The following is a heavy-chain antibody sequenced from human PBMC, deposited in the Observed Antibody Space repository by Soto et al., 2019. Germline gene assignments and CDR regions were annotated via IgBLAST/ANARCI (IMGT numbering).Heavy chain of an antibody. J-gene: IGHJ4*02. CDR2: IHHDGST. Sequence: PSETLSLTCAISGGPSSSHSKSWVRQPPGKGLEWIGEIHHDGSTNYNPSLKSRVTISGDTSKNHFSLELSSVTAADTAVYYCATYDVGAIIQDYWGQGTLVTVSS. CDR1: GGPSSSHS. V-gene: IGHV4-34*01. D-gene: IGHD1-26*01. CDR3: ATYDVGAIIQDY.